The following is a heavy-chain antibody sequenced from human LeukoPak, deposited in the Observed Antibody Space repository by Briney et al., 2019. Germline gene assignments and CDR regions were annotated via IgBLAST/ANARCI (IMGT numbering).Heavy chain of an antibody. D-gene: IGHD4-17*01. CDR2: IYYRGST. Sequence: PSQTLSLTCTVSGGSINNYYWSWIRQPPGKGLEWIGYIYYRGSTNYNPSLKSRVTFSVDTSKNQFSLKLNSVTAADTAVYYCARGGDYGDLRYFDYWGQGTLVTISS. V-gene: IGHV4-59*01. CDR3: ARGGDYGDLRYFDY. J-gene: IGHJ4*02. CDR1: GGSINNYY.